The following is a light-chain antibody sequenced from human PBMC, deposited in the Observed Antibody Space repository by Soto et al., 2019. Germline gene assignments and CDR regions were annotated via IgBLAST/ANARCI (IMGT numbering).Light chain of an antibody. V-gene: IGKV3-20*01. J-gene: IGKJ4*01. CDR2: DAS. CDR3: HQYAVSPLT. Sequence: EIVLTQSPCTLSLSPGESATLSCRASQSVGRNYLAWFQHKPDQAPRLLIYDASNRATGVPDRFSGSGSGTDFTLSVTRLEPEDFAVYYCHQYAVSPLTFGGGTTVEIK. CDR1: QSVGRNY.